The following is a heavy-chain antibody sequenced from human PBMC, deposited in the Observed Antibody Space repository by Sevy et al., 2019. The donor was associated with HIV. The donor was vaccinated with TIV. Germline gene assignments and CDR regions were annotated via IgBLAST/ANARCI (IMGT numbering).Heavy chain of an antibody. Sequence: GGSLKLSGTASGFTFTDYARNGVRHSQGKGLEGLAFFRGKADGGTLVQAASVKGSFTISRDDSKNIAYLQMNDLKTEDTGVYYCARWKGAQSVFDYWGQGALVTVSS. CDR1: GFTFTDYA. CDR3: ARWKGAQSVFDY. CDR2: FRGKADGGTL. J-gene: IGHJ4*02. D-gene: IGHD1-1*01. V-gene: IGHV3-49*04.